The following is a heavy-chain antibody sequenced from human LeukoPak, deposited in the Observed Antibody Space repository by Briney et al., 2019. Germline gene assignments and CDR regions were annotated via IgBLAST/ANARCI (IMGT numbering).Heavy chain of an antibody. CDR2: ISAYNGNT. D-gene: IGHD6-13*01. CDR3: ARRSRYSSSWGFWYLDL. CDR1: GYTFTSYG. V-gene: IGHV1-18*01. J-gene: IGHJ2*01. Sequence: ASVKVSCKASGYTFTSYGISWVRQAPGQGLEWMGWISAYNGNTNYAQKLQGRVTMTTDTSTSTAYMELRSLRSDDTAVYYCARRSRYSSSWGFWYLDLWGRGTLVTVSS.